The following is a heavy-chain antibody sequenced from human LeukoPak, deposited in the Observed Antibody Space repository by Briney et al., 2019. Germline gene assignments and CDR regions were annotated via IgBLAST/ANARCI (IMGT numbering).Heavy chain of an antibody. V-gene: IGHV3-48*01. CDR2: ISSSSSTI. Sequence: GGSLRLSCAASGFTFSSYSMNWVRQAPGKGLEWVSYISSSSSTIYYADSVKGRFTISRDNAKNSLYLQMNSLRAEDTAVYYWAKAASGGSCYATGGCFWFDPWGQGTLVTVSS. CDR1: GFTFSSYS. J-gene: IGHJ5*02. D-gene: IGHD2-15*01. CDR3: AKAASGGSCYATGGCFWFDP.